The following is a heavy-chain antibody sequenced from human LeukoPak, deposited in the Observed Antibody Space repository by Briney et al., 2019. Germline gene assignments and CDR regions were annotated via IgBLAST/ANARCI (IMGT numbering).Heavy chain of an antibody. D-gene: IGHD3-3*01. CDR2: INHSGST. J-gene: IGHJ4*02. Sequence: PSETLSLTCAVSGGSFSGYYWTWIRQPPGKGLEWIGEINHSGSTNYNPSLKSRVTISVDTSKNQFSLKLSSVTAADTAVYYCARMPLTITIFGVVTGGGDYWGQGTLVTVSS. CDR1: GGSFSGYY. CDR3: ARMPLTITIFGVVTGGGDY. V-gene: IGHV4-34*01.